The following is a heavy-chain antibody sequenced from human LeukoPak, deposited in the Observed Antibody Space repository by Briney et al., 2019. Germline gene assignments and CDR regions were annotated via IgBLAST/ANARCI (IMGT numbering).Heavy chain of an antibody. Sequence: GGSLRLSCAASGFTVSSNYMSWVRQAPGKGLEWVSVIYSGGSTYYADSVKGRFTISRDNSKNTLYLQMSSLRAEDTAVYFCVRGYSFGPYGMDVWCQGTTVTVSS. CDR3: VRGYSFGPYGMDV. V-gene: IGHV3-53*05. CDR1: GFTVSSNY. D-gene: IGHD2-15*01. CDR2: IYSGGST. J-gene: IGHJ6*02.